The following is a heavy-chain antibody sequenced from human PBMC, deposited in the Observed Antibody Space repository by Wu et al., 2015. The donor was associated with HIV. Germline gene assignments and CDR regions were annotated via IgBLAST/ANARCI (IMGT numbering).Heavy chain of an antibody. D-gene: IGHD1-26*01. CDR1: GYTFYNYG. CDR3: ARESLYSGSYVGGFDY. CDR2: ISVHNT. V-gene: IGHV1-18*01. J-gene: IGHJ4*02. Sequence: IQLVQSAAEVKKPGTSVKVSCKSFGYTFYNYGISWVRQAPGQGLEWMGWISVHNTNYVKKFQGRLTMTIDTSTSTAYMELRNLRPDDTAVYYCARESLYSGSYVGGFDYWGQGTLVTVSS.